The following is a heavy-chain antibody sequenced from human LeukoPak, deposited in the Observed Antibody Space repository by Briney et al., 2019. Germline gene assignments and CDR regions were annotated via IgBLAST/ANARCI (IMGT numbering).Heavy chain of an antibody. CDR1: GGSISSYY. J-gene: IGHJ3*02. CDR3: ARGYGGYVWSGNAFDI. V-gene: IGHV4-59*01. CDR2: IYYSGST. D-gene: IGHD5-12*01. Sequence: SETLSLTCTVSGGSISSYYWSWIRQPPGKGLEWIGYIYYSGSTNYNPSLKSRVTISVDTSKNQFSLKLSSVTAADTAVYYCARGYGGYVWSGNAFDIWGQGTMVTVSS.